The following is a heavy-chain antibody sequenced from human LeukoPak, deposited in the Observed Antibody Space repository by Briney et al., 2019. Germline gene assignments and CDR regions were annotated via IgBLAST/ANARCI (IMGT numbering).Heavy chain of an antibody. V-gene: IGHV1-69*04. CDR1: GGTFSSYA. J-gene: IGHJ6*02. CDR2: IIPILGIA. Sequence: RASVKVSCKASGGTFSSYAITWVRQAPGQGLEWMGRIIPILGIANYAQKFQGRVTITADKSTSTAYMELSSLRSEDTAAYYCASCCDRHYYCYNMDVWGQGTTVTVSS. D-gene: IGHD2-15*01. CDR3: ASCCDRHYYCYNMDV.